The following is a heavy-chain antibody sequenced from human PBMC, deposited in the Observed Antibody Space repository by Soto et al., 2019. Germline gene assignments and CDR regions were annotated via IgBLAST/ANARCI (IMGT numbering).Heavy chain of an antibody. CDR3: ARLARYYSSGYYQYNWFDP. Sequence: EVQLVPSGAEVKKPGESLKISCKGSGYSFTSYWIGWVRQMPGKGLEWMGIIYPGDSDTRYSPSFQGQVTISADKSISTAYLQWSSLEASDTAMYYCARLARYYSSGYYQYNWFDPWGQGTLVTVSS. CDR1: GYSFTSYW. CDR2: IYPGDSDT. J-gene: IGHJ5*02. D-gene: IGHD3-22*01. V-gene: IGHV5-51*01.